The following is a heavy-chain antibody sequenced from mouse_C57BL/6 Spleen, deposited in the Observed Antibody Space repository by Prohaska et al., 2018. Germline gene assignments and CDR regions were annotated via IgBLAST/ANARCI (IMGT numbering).Heavy chain of an antibody. CDR3: ARGRNYYGSSDEGAMDY. Sequence: QVQLQQPGAELVKPGASVKLSCKDSGYTFTSYWMQWVKQRPGQGLEWIGTIDPFDSDTNYNQKFKDKATLTVDTSASTAYMQLSSLRSENSAVYDFARGRNYYGSSDEGAMDYWGQGTSVTVSS. V-gene: IGHV1-50*01. J-gene: IGHJ4*01. D-gene: IGHD1-1*01. CDR2: IDPFDSDT. CDR1: GYTFTSYW.